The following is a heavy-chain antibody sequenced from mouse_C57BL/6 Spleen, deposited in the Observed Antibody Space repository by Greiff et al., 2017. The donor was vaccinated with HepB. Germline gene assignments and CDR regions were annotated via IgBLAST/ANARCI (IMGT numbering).Heavy chain of an antibody. V-gene: IGHV1-15*01. CDR2: IDPETGGT. D-gene: IGHD3-2*02. J-gene: IGHJ3*01. Sequence: LQESGAELVRPGASVTLSCKASGYTFTDYEMHWVKQTPVHGLEWIGAIDPETGGTAYNQKFKGKAILTADKSSSTAYMELRSLTSEDSAVYYCTRRWTAQDSWFAYWGQGTLVTVSA. CDR3: TRRWTAQDSWFAY. CDR1: GYTFTDYE.